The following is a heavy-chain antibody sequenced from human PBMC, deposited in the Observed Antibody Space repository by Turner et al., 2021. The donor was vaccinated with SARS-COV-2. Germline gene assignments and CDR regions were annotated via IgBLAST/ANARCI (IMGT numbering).Heavy chain of an antibody. CDR2: INYSGST. V-gene: IGHV4-39*05. CDR3: ATATVAGTELNYYGMDV. D-gene: IGHD6-13*01. Sequence: LPPQESGPGLVKPSETPSPPCTFPGCPIRSSCSYWGWIRHPPGKGLEWIGSINYSGSTYYNPSLKSRVTISVETAKNKFSLKLSSVTAADTAVDDCATATVAGTELNYYGMDVWGQGTTVTVSS. J-gene: IGHJ6*02. CDR1: GCPIRSSCSY.